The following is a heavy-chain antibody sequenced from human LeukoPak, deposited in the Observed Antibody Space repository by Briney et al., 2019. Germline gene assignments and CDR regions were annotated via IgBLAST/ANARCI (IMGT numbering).Heavy chain of an antibody. J-gene: IGHJ4*02. Sequence: PGGSLRLSCAASGFTFSSYGMSWVRQAPGKGLEWVSAISGSGGSTYYADSVKGRFTISRDNSKNTLYLQMDSLRAEDTAVYYCAGGGGYYFDYWGQGTLVTVSS. CDR3: AGGGGYYFDY. CDR2: ISGSGGST. CDR1: GFTFSSYG. V-gene: IGHV3-23*01. D-gene: IGHD3-16*01.